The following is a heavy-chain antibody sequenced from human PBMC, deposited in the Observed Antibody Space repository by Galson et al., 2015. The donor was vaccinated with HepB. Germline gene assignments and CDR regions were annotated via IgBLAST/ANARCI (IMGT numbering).Heavy chain of an antibody. CDR2: TYCRSKCYN. V-gene: IGHV6-1*01. Sequence: CAISGDSVSSNTAAWNWIRQSPSRGLEWLGRTYCRSKCYNDYALSVKSRITSNADTSKNQFSLQLNSVTPEDTAVYYCARDPLTNYDVLTGHYSTAGFDCWGQGSLVTVSS. D-gene: IGHD3-9*01. CDR1: GDSVSSNTAA. CDR3: ARDPLTNYDVLTGHYSTAGFDC. J-gene: IGHJ4*02.